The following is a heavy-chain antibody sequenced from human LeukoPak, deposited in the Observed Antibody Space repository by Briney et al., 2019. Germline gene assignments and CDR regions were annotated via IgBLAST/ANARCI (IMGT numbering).Heavy chain of an antibody. J-gene: IGHJ4*02. CDR2: ISYDGGNK. D-gene: IGHD3-10*01. Sequence: GGSLRLSCAASGFTFSRSAMHWVRQAPGKGLEWVAIISYDGGNKYYADSVKGRFTISRDNSKNTLYLQMNSLRAEDTAVYYCAKDRARFGEYLNFDYWGQGTLVTVSS. V-gene: IGHV3-30*04. CDR1: GFTFSRSA. CDR3: AKDRARFGEYLNFDY.